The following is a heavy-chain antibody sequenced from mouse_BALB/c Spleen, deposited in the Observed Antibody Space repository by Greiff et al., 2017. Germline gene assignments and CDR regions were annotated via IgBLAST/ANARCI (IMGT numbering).Heavy chain of an antibody. Sequence: EVKLVESGGGLVKPGGSLKLSCAASGFTFSAYSMYWVRQTPEKRLEWVATISDGGSYTYYPDSVKGRFPISRDNAKNNLYLQMSSLKSEDTAMYYCARALYYGSSWFAYWGQGTLVTVSA. J-gene: IGHJ3*01. CDR2: ISDGGSYT. V-gene: IGHV5-4*02. CDR3: ARALYYGSSWFAY. CDR1: GFTFSAYS. D-gene: IGHD1-1*01.